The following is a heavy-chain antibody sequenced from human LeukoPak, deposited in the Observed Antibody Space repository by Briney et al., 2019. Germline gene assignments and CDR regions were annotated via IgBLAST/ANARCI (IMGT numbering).Heavy chain of an antibody. CDR3: AITYYDILTGYYVYDAFDI. J-gene: IGHJ3*02. V-gene: IGHV1-69*06. CDR1: GGTSSSYA. D-gene: IGHD3-9*01. CDR2: IIPIFGTA. Sequence: ASVKVSCKASGGTSSSYAISWVRQAPGQGLEWMGGIIPIFGTANYAQKFQGRVTITADKSTSTAYMELSSLRSEDTAVYYCAITYYDILTGYYVYDAFDIWGQGTMVTVSS.